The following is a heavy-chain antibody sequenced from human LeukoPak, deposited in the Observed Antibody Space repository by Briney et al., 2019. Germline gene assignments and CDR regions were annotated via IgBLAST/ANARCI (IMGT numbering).Heavy chain of an antibody. J-gene: IGHJ4*02. D-gene: IGHD6-6*01. Sequence: GGSLRLSCAASGFTFSSYWMSWVRQAPGKGLEWVANIKQDGSEKYYVDSVKGRFTISRDNAKNSLYLQMNSLRAEDTAVYYCAREIRRGHSSSPTYFDYWGQGTPVTVSS. CDR1: GFTFSSYW. CDR2: IKQDGSEK. V-gene: IGHV3-7*01. CDR3: AREIRRGHSSSPTYFDY.